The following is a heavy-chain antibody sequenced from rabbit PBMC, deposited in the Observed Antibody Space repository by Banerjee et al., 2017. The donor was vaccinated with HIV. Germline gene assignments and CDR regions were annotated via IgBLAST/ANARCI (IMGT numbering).Heavy chain of an antibody. V-gene: IGHV1S7*01. D-gene: IGHD8-1*01. Sequence: QLVESGGGLVTPGGSLKLSCKASGFDFSSYYMSWVRQAPGKGLEWIGTIYAGKGRTYYASWVNGRFTISSDNAQNTVDLQMNSLTVADTATYFCARDRAYASSSSYTGFDFNLWGPGTLVTVS. CDR1: GFDFSSYY. J-gene: IGHJ4*01. CDR3: ARDRAYASSSSYTGFDFNL. CDR2: IYAGKGRT.